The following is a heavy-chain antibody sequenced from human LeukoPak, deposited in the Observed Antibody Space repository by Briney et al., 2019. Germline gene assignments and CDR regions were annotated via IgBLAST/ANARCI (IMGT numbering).Heavy chain of an antibody. J-gene: IGHJ4*02. V-gene: IGHV1-2*02. CDR2: INSNSGGT. CDR1: GYTFTGYY. Sequence: GASVKVSCKASGYTFTGYYMHWVRQAPGQGLEWMGWINSNSGGTNYAQKFQGRVTMTRDTSISTAYMELSRLRSDDTAVYYCARGPPLGGYSVSSWENDYWGQGTLVTVSS. CDR3: ARGPPLGGYSVSSWENDY. D-gene: IGHD5-12*01.